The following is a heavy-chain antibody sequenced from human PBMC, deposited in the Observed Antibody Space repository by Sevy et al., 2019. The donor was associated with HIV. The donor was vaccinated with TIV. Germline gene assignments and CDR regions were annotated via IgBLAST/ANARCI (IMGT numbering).Heavy chain of an antibody. CDR2: LNGDGSDI. CDR3: FVRIRDSSEIDY. CDR1: GFTFSNYY. V-gene: IGHV3-74*01. J-gene: IGHJ4*02. Sequence: GGSLRLSCAASGFTFSNYYMNWVRQGPGKGLVWVARLNGDGSDINYADSVRGRFTISRDNTKNTLYQQMSSLRGEDTAVYYCFVRIRDSSEIDYWGQGTLVTVSS. D-gene: IGHD6-6*01.